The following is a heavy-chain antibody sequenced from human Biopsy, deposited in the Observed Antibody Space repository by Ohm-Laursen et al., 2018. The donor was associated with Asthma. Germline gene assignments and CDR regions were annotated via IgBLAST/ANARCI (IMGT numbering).Heavy chain of an antibody. Sequence: ASSVKVSCKTPGGTFSNFAISWVRQAPGQGLEWLGGIMTVFGTTNYAQKFQGRVTIIADESTSTAYMEVTSLRSEDTAIYYCARCQVGYSSGWSLLLKKIYYSGMDVWGQGTAVTVSS. CDR1: GGTFSNFA. J-gene: IGHJ6*02. D-gene: IGHD6-19*01. V-gene: IGHV1-69*01. CDR3: ARCQVGYSSGWSLLLKKIYYSGMDV. CDR2: IMTVFGTT.